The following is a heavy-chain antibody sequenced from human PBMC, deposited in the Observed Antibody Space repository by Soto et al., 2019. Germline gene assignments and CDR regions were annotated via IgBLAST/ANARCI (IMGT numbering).Heavy chain of an antibody. CDR2: IYPGDSDT. CDR3: ARQGRYSWNDFYYYGMDV. CDR1: GYSFTSYW. D-gene: IGHD1-1*01. Sequence: GESLKISCKGSGYSFTSYWIGWVRQMPGKGLEWMGIIYPGDSDTRYSPSFQGQVTISADKSISTAYLQWSSLKASDTAMYYCARQGRYSWNDFYYYGMDVWGQGTTVTVSS. V-gene: IGHV5-51*01. J-gene: IGHJ6*02.